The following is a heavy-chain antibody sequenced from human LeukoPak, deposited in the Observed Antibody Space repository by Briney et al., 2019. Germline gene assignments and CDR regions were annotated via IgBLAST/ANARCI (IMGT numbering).Heavy chain of an antibody. J-gene: IGHJ5*02. CDR3: AKETPNTGWFDP. CDR2: INPSGDGT. CDR1: GYTVTTYY. D-gene: IGHD1-14*01. V-gene: IGHV1-46*01. Sequence: GASEKVSCKASGYTVTTYYVHLVRQATGQWLEWMGVINPSGDGTNYPQRFQGRVTLTRDTSTSTVYMELTSLRSEDTAMYYCAKETPNTGWFDPWGQGTLVTVSS.